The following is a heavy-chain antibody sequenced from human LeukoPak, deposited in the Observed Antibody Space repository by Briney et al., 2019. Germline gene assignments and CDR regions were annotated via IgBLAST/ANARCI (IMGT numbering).Heavy chain of an antibody. J-gene: IGHJ5*02. CDR3: ARGSITIFGTPLGHWFDP. D-gene: IGHD3-3*01. CDR1: GYTFISYD. Sequence: ASVKVSCKASGYTFISYDINWVRQATGQGLEWMGWMNPNSGNTGYAQKFQGRVTMTRNTSISTAYMELSSLRSGDTAVYYCARGSITIFGTPLGHWFDPWGQGTLVTVSS. V-gene: IGHV1-8*01. CDR2: MNPNSGNT.